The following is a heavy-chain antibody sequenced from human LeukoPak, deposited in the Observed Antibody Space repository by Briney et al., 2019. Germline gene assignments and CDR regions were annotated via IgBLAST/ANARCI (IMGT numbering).Heavy chain of an antibody. Sequence: KASETLSLTCAVYGGSFSGYYWSWIRQPPGKGLEWIGEINHSGSTNYNPSLKSRVTISVDTSKNQFSLKLSSVTAADTAVYYCARVQLVRDYYYYGMDVWGQGTTVTVSS. CDR1: GGSFSGYY. CDR3: ARVQLVRDYYYYGMDV. V-gene: IGHV4-34*01. D-gene: IGHD6-13*01. J-gene: IGHJ6*02. CDR2: INHSGST.